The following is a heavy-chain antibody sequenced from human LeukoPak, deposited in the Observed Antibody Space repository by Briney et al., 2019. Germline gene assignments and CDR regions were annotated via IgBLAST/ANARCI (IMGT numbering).Heavy chain of an antibody. CDR3: AREDRYCSSTSCYTWDY. CDR1: GVSISSSNYF. V-gene: IGHV4-39*07. CDR2: IYRRGSI. J-gene: IGHJ4*02. D-gene: IGHD2-2*02. Sequence: PSETLSLTCTVSGVSISSSNYFWAWIRQSPGKGLEWIGSIYRRGSISSSPSLKSRVTMSIDVSKNQFSLKLTSVTAADTAVYYCAREDRYCSSTSCYTWDYWGQGTLVAV.